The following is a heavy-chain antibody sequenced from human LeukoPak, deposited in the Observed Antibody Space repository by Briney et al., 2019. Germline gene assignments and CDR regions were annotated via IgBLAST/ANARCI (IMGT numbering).Heavy chain of an antibody. CDR2: IYYSGST. J-gene: IGHJ5*02. Sequence: SGTLSLTCTVSGGSISSYYWSWIRQPPGKGLEWIGYIYYSGSTNYNPSLKSRVTISVDTSKNQFSLKLSSVTAADTAVYYCARRINTNYYYGSGSYGDWFDPWGQGTLVTVSS. D-gene: IGHD3-10*01. CDR1: GGSISSYY. V-gene: IGHV4-59*08. CDR3: ARRINTNYYYGSGSYGDWFDP.